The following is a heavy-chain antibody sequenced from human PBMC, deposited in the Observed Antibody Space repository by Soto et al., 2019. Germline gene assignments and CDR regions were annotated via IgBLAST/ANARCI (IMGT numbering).Heavy chain of an antibody. CDR3: VRGSSARRNYFDC. Sequence: SLTGAASGFYISPHAVTCVRQAPGTGLEWVSSFSGRSGDTYYAASVKGRFTISGDSSKNTVILQMNNLRADDTAVYYGVRGSSARRNYFDCYGRGIKVTVAS. CDR2: FSGRSGDT. CDR1: GFYISPHA. J-gene: IGHJ4*02. V-gene: IGHV3-23*01. D-gene: IGHD6-13*01.